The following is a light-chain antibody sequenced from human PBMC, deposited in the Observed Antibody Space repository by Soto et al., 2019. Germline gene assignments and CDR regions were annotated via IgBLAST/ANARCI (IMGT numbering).Light chain of an antibody. V-gene: IGKV1-33*01. J-gene: IGKJ5*01. CDR1: QDISNY. CDR2: DAS. Sequence: DIQMTQSPSSLSASVGDRVTITCQASQDISNYLNWYQQKPGKAPKLLIYDASNLETGVPSRFSGSGSGTDFTFTISSLQPEDIATYYWQQYDNLPITFGQGTRLEI. CDR3: QQYDNLPIT.